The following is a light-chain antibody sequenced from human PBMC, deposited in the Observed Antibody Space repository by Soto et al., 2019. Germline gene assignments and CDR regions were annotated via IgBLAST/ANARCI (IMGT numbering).Light chain of an antibody. CDR2: GAS. CDR3: QQYNNWPPMT. J-gene: IGKJ1*01. Sequence: IVLTQSPGTLSLSPWERATLSCRASQSVSSNYLAWYQQKPGQAPRLLIYGASTRATGGPARYSGSGSGTEFTLTISSLQSEDFAVYYCQQYNNWPPMTFGQGTKVDIK. CDR1: QSVSSNY. V-gene: IGKV3D-15*01.